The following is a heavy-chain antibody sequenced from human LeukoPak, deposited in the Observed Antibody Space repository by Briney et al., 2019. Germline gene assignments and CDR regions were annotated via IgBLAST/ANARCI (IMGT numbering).Heavy chain of an antibody. CDR1: GYSFTSYW. J-gene: IGHJ3*02. CDR3: ARRLYSYGYLGAFDI. Sequence: GESLKIPCKGSGYSFTSYWVGWVRQMPGKGLEWMGIIYPGDSDTRYSPSFQGQVTISADKSISTAYLQWSSLKASDTAMYYCARRLYSYGYLGAFDIWGQGTMVTVSS. V-gene: IGHV5-51*01. CDR2: IYPGDSDT. D-gene: IGHD5-18*01.